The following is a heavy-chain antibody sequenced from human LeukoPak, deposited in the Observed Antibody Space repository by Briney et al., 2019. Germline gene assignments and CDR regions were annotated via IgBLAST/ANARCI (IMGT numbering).Heavy chain of an antibody. CDR1: GFTFSSHW. D-gene: IGHD3-22*01. CDR3: ASTGYYYDSSGYYCRPFDY. V-gene: IGHV3-7*01. J-gene: IGHJ4*02. CDR2: IKLDGSEK. Sequence: GGSLRLSYAASGFTFSSHWMRWVRQAPGTGPEWVANIKLDGSEKHYVPSVTGRFTISRDNTKNSLYLQMNSLRGEDAAVYYCASTGYYYDSSGYYCRPFDYWGQGTLVTVSS.